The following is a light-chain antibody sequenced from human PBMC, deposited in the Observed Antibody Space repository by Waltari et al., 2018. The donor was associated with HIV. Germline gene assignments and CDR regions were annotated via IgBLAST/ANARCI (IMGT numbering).Light chain of an antibody. V-gene: IGLV1-44*01. J-gene: IGLJ3*02. Sequence: QSFLTHPPSASGTPGRRVVISCSGNTSNVGSNPVNWYRQVPGTAPKLLMFSNNQRPSGVTDRFSGSKSGTSASLAIKGLQSEDEADYYCAARDDSLNVWVFGGGTKLTVL. CDR2: SNN. CDR3: AARDDSLNVWV. CDR1: TSNVGSNP.